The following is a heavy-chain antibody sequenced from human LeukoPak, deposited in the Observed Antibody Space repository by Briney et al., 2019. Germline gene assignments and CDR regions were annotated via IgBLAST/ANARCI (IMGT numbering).Heavy chain of an antibody. V-gene: IGHV4-59*01. CDR3: ARVSSSSWNVYYYYYYMDV. CDR2: IYYSGST. CDR1: GGSISSFY. J-gene: IGHJ6*03. D-gene: IGHD6-13*01. Sequence: SETLSLTCAVSGGSISSFYWTWIRQPPGKGLEWIGYIYYSGSTNYNPSLKSRVTISVDTSKNQFSLKLSSVTAADTAVYYCARVSSSSWNVYYYYYYMDVWGKGTTVTISS.